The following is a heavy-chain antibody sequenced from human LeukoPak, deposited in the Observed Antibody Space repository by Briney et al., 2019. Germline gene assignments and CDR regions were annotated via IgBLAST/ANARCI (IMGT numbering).Heavy chain of an antibody. J-gene: IGHJ3*02. V-gene: IGHV4-34*01. CDR2: INHSGST. D-gene: IGHD2-2*01. CDR3: ARGPRIVEVPAAMPDNAFDI. CDR1: GGSFSGYY. Sequence: SETLSLTCAVYGGSFSGYYWSWIRQPPGKGLEWIGEINHSGSTNYNPSLKSRVTISVDTSKNQFSLKLSSVTAADTAVYYCARGPRIVEVPAAMPDNAFDIWGQGTMVTVSS.